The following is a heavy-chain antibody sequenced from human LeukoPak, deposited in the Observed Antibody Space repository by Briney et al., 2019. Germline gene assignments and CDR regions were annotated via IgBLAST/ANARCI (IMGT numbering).Heavy chain of an antibody. CDR3: AADRDVYDI. V-gene: IGHV4-39*01. Sequence: PSETLSLTCTVSGVSISTSSYYWGWIRQPPGKGLEWIGSIFYSGGTYFNPSLKSRVTISVDASKNQFSLRLSSVTAADTAVYYCAADRDVYDIWGQGTMVTVSS. CDR1: GVSISTSSYY. CDR2: IFYSGGT. J-gene: IGHJ3*02.